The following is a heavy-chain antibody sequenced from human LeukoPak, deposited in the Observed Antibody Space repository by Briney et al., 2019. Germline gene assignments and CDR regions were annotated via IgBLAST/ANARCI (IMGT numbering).Heavy chain of an antibody. D-gene: IGHD6-19*01. V-gene: IGHV3-48*02. J-gene: IGHJ5*02. CDR3: ARDREDSGWYFGWFDP. Sequence: GGSLRLSCAASGFTFSSYAMDWVRQAPGKGLEWVSYISSSSSTVYYADSVKGRLTISRDNAEKSLYVQMNSLRDEDTAVYYCARDREDSGWYFGWFDPWGQGTLVTVSS. CDR1: GFTFSSYA. CDR2: ISSSSSTV.